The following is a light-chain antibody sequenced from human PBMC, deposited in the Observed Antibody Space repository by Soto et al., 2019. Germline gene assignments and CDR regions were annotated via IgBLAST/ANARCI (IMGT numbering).Light chain of an antibody. V-gene: IGLV1-40*01. CDR3: QSYDSSLNGYV. J-gene: IGLJ1*01. Sequence: SVLTQPPSASGAPGQRVTISCTGSSSNIGGAYDVHWYQQLPGTAPKLLIYANKYRPSGVPDRFSGSKSGTSASLAITGLQAEDEADYYCQSYDSSLNGYVFGTGTKVTVL. CDR1: SSNIGGAYD. CDR2: ANK.